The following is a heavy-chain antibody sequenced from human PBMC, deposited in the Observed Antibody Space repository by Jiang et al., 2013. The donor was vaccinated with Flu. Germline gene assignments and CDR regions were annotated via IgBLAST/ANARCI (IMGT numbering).Heavy chain of an antibody. J-gene: IGHJ4*02. D-gene: IGHD6-13*01. Sequence: CKASGYTFTSYYIHWVRQAPGQGLEWMGIINPSGGTTDYAQRFQGTVTVTRDTSTNTVYMELNSLRSDDTAVYYCARDLGYTSSLGFDYWGQGTLVTVSS. CDR2: INPSGGTT. CDR1: GYTFTSYY. CDR3: ARDLGYTSSLGFDY. V-gene: IGHV1-46*01.